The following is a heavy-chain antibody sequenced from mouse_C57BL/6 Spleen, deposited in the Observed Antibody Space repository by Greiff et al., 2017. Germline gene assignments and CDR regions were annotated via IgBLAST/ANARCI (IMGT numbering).Heavy chain of an antibody. CDR2: IYPRSGNT. V-gene: IGHV1-81*01. J-gene: IGHJ4*01. CDR3: ARRFITTVVDAMDY. D-gene: IGHD1-1*01. Sequence: QVQLQQSGAELARPGASVKLSCKASGYTFTSYGISWVKQRTGQGLEWIGEIYPRSGNTYYNEKFKGKATLTADKSSSTAYMELRSLTSEDSAVYFCARRFITTVVDAMDYWGQGTSVTVSS. CDR1: GYTFTSYG.